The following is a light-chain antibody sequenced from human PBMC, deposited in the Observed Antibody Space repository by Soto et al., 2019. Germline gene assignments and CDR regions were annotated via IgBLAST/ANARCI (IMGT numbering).Light chain of an antibody. CDR1: ESVSSNY. J-gene: IGKJ1*01. CDR2: GAS. V-gene: IGKV3-20*01. Sequence: EIVLTQSPGTLSLSPGERATLSCRASESVSSNYLAWYQQKPGQAPRLLIYGASSRATGIPDRFSGSGSGTDFTLTISRLEPEDFAVYYCQQYGSSLWTFVQGTKVDIK. CDR3: QQYGSSLWT.